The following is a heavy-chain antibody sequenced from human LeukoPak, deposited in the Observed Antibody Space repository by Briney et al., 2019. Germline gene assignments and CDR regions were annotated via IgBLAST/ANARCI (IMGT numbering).Heavy chain of an antibody. CDR3: VTRPTPPYYYYYMDV. CDR2: INHSGTT. J-gene: IGHJ6*03. CDR1: GGSFSGYY. D-gene: IGHD4-23*01. V-gene: IGHV4-34*01. Sequence: SETLSLTCAVYGGSFSGYYWNWIRQPPGRGLEWIGEINHSGTTNYNPSLKSRVTISIDTSKNQFSLKLSSVTSADTAVYYCVTRPTPPYYYYYMDVWAKGTTVTVSS.